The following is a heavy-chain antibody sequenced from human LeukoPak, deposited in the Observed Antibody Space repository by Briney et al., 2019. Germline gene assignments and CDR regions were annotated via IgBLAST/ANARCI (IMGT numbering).Heavy chain of an antibody. CDR1: GFTFSSYS. Sequence: SGGSLRLSCAASGFTFSSYSMNWVRQAPGKGLEWIGYIYYSGSTNYNPSLKSRVTISVDTSKNQFSLKLSSVTAADTAVYYCARGDWSYYGSGSYYYYGMDVWGQGTTVTVSS. CDR2: IYYSGST. J-gene: IGHJ6*02. D-gene: IGHD3-10*01. CDR3: ARGDWSYYGSGSYYYYGMDV. V-gene: IGHV4-59*01.